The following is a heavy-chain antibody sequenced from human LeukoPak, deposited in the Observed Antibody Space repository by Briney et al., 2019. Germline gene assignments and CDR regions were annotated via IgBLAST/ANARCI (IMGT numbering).Heavy chain of an antibody. Sequence: RSETLSLTCGVYGGSFSGYYRSWIRQPPGKGLEWIGQIHHGGSTSYNPSLRSRVTISIDTSKNQLSLKLSSVTAADTAVYYCARHGGYHFDYWGQGTLVTVSS. CDR3: ARHGGYHFDY. V-gene: IGHV4-34*01. D-gene: IGHD3-16*01. CDR1: GGSFSGYY. CDR2: IHHGGST. J-gene: IGHJ4*02.